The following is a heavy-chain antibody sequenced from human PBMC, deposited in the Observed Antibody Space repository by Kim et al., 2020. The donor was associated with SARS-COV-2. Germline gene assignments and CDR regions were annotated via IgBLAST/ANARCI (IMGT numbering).Heavy chain of an antibody. CDR3: TRQEGAVPGY. CDR2: AT. Sequence: ATAYAASVKGRFTISRDDSKNTAYLQMNSLKTEDTAVYYCTRQEGAVPGYWGQGTLVTVSS. D-gene: IGHD3-10*01. J-gene: IGHJ4*02. V-gene: IGHV3-73*01.